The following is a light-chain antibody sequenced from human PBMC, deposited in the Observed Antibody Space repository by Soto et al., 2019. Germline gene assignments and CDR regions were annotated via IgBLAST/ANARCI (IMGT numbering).Light chain of an antibody. CDR3: HHYDASPPYT. V-gene: IGKV3-20*01. J-gene: IGKJ2*01. CDR1: QSVINY. Sequence: EVVLTQSPGTLSLSPGERATLSCRASQSVINYLGWYQQKPGQAPRLLIYGVSSRATGIPDRFSGSGSGTDFTLTISRLEPEDSAVYYCHHYDASPPYTFGQGTKVEIK. CDR2: GVS.